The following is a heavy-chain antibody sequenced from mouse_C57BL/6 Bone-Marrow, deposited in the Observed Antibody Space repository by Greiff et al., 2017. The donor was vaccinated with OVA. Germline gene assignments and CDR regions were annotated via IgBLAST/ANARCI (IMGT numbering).Heavy chain of an antibody. D-gene: IGHD2-5*01. Sequence: QVQLQQPGAELVKPGASVKLSCKASGYTFTSYWMHWVKQRPGRGLEWIGRIDPNRGGTKYNEKFKSKATLTVDKPSSTAYMQLSSLTSEDSTVYYCARKDYSNSLYAMDYWGQGTSVTVSS. V-gene: IGHV1-72*01. CDR1: GYTFTSYW. CDR3: ARKDYSNSLYAMDY. CDR2: IDPNRGGT. J-gene: IGHJ4*01.